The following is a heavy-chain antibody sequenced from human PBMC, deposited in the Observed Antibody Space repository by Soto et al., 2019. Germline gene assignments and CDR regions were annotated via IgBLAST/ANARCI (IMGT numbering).Heavy chain of an antibody. Sequence: TSETLSLTCTFSGGSISNYYWTWVRQPPGKGLEWIGYVYYSGSTNYNPSLESRVTISIDASKNQFSLKMKSVTAADTAVYYCVRDYLLTGFDPWGQGALVTVSS. J-gene: IGHJ5*02. V-gene: IGHV4-59*01. CDR1: GGSISNYY. D-gene: IGHD3-9*01. CDR2: VYYSGST. CDR3: VRDYLLTGFDP.